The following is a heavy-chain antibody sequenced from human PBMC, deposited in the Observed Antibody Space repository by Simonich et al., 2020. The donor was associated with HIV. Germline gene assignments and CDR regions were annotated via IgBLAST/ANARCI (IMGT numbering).Heavy chain of an antibody. V-gene: IGHV4-34*01. CDR1: GGSFSGYY. Sequence: QVQLQQWGAGLLKPSETLSLTCAVYGGSFSGYYWSWIRQTPGKGLVGMWEINHSGSNNYNPSLQGRVTISGDTSKNQFSLKLSSVTAADTAVYYCARRHPTTVTTPYFDYWGQGTLVTVSS. D-gene: IGHD4-17*01. CDR3: ARRHPTTVTTPYFDY. J-gene: IGHJ4*02. CDR2: INHSGSN.